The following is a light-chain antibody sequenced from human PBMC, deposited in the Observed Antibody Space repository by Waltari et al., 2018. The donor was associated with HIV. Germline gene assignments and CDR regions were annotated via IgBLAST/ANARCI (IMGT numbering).Light chain of an antibody. Sequence: DIVLTQSPATLSLSPGERATLSCRVSQSVSSYLAWYQQKPGQAPRLLISDASNRATGIPARFSGSGSGTDFTLTISSLEPEDFAVYYCQQRYNWPAITFGQGTRLEIK. J-gene: IGKJ5*01. CDR3: QQRYNWPAIT. CDR2: DAS. CDR1: QSVSSY. V-gene: IGKV3-11*01.